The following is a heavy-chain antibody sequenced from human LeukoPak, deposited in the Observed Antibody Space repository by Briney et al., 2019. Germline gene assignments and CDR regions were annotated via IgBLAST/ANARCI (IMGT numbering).Heavy chain of an antibody. CDR2: IYYSGST. J-gene: IGHJ4*02. D-gene: IGHD4-17*01. V-gene: IGHV4-39*01. CDR1: GGSISSSSHY. Sequence: SETLSLTCTVSGGSISSSSHYWGWIRQPPGKGLEWIGSIYYSGSTYYNPSLESRVTISVDTSKNQFSLKLSSVTAADTAVYYCARSSAFTTVTTGVDYWGQGTLVTVSS. CDR3: ARSSAFTTVTTGVDY.